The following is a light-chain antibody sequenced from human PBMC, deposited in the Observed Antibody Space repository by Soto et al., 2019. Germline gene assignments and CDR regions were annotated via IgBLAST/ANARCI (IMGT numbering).Light chain of an antibody. CDR1: ESTNNY. V-gene: IGKV3-11*01. CDR2: DAS. J-gene: IGKJ1*01. CDR3: QQRSNWPWT. Sequence: IVMTQSAATLSVSPGARATLSCRASESTNNYLAWYQQKPGQAPRLLIDDASNRATGIPARFSGSGSGTDFTLTISSLEPEDFAVYYCQQRSNWPWTFGQGTKVDIK.